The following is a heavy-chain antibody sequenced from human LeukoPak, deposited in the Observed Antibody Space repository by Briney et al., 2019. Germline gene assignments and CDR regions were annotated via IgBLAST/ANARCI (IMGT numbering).Heavy chain of an antibody. CDR3: AKDLNTAHNDYYLDV. D-gene: IGHD1-1*01. Sequence: GGTLRLSCAASGFTFSSYAMSRLRQAPGEGLDWNSANSGSGGGTYYADSVKGRFNISRDNSKNTLFLQIDSLRGEDTAVYYCAKDLNTAHNDYYLDVWGKGTTVTVSS. J-gene: IGHJ6*03. CDR1: GFTFSSYA. CDR2: NSGSGGGT. V-gene: IGHV3-23*01.